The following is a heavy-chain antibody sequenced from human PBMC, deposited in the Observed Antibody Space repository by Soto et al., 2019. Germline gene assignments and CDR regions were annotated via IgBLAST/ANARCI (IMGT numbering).Heavy chain of an antibody. CDR1: GGTFSSYA. Sequence: GPQVKVSCKASGGTFSSYAISWVRQAPGQGLEWMGGIIPIFGTANYAQKFQGRVTITADESTSTAYMELSSLRSEDTAVYYCAWHSGWYGVASFWGQGTLVTVSS. V-gene: IGHV1-69*01. D-gene: IGHD6-19*01. CDR3: AWHSGWYGVASF. CDR2: IIPIFGTA. J-gene: IGHJ4*02.